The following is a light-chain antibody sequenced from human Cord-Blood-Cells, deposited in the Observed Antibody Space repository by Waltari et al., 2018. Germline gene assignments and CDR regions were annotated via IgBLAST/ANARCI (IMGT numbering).Light chain of an antibody. V-gene: IGLV6-57*01. CDR1: RGSIASNY. Sequence: NFMLTQPHSVSEYPGKTVTISSTRSRGSIASNYVQWYQHRPGSSPTTVIYEENQRPSGVPDRFSGSIDSSSNSASLTISGLKTEDEADYYCQSYDSSNLVFGGGTKLTVL. CDR3: QSYDSSNLV. CDR2: EEN. J-gene: IGLJ2*01.